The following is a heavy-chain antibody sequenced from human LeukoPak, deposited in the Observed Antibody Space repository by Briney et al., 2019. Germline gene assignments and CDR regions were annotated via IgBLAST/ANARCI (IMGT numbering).Heavy chain of an antibody. Sequence: GASVKVSCKASGYTFTSYYMHWVRQAPGQGLEWMGWISAYNGNTNYAQKLQGRVTMTTDTSTSTAYMELRSLRSDDTAVYYCARVDIVVVVAANWFDPWGQGTLVTVSS. CDR3: ARVDIVVVVAANWFDP. CDR1: GYTFTSYY. J-gene: IGHJ5*02. CDR2: ISAYNGNT. D-gene: IGHD2-15*01. V-gene: IGHV1-18*04.